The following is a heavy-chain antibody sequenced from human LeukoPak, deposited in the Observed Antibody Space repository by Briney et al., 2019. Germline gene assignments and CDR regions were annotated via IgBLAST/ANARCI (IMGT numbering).Heavy chain of an antibody. D-gene: IGHD2-15*01. CDR3: ARVADCSGGSCYSGVVYFDY. V-gene: IGHV3-7*01. CDR2: IKQDGSEK. Sequence: ETLSLTCAVSGGSFSGYYWNWIRQPPGKGLEWVANIKQDGSEKYYVDSVKGRFTISRDNAKNSLYLQMNSLRAEDTAVYYCARVADCSGGSCYSGVVYFDYWGQGTLVTVSS. CDR1: GGSFSGYY. J-gene: IGHJ4*02.